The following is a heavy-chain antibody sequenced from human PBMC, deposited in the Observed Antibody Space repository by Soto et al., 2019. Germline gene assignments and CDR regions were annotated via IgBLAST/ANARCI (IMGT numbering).Heavy chain of an antibody. D-gene: IGHD5-18*01. J-gene: IGHJ4*02. CDR2: INHSGST. CDR3: ARTPPATDTAMVTYYFDY. Sequence: SETLSLTCAVYGGSFSGYYWSWIRQPPGKGLEWIGEINHSGSTNYNPSLKSRVTISVDTSKNQFSLKLSSVTAADTAVYYCARTPPATDTAMVTYYFDYWGQGTLGTVSS. V-gene: IGHV4-34*01. CDR1: GGSFSGYY.